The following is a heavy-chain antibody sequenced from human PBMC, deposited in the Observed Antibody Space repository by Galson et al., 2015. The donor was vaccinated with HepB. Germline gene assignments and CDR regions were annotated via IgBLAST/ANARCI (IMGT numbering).Heavy chain of an antibody. CDR1: GFTFSGSA. CDR3: IRMGNIAGYSSS. D-gene: IGHD6-13*01. V-gene: IGHV3-73*01. CDR2: IGTKADSYPT. J-gene: IGHJ4*02. Sequence: SLRLSCATSGFTFSGSAIHWVRQASGRGLEWVGRIGTKADSYPTAYTASVKGRFTTSRDDSRNTAYLQMNRLKTEDTAVYYCIRMGNIAGYSSSWGQGTLVTVS.